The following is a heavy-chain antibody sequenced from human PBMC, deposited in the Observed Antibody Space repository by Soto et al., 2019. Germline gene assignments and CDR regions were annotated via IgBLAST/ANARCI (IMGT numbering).Heavy chain of an antibody. V-gene: IGHV4-30-2*01. J-gene: IGHJ6*02. Sequence: QLQLQESGSGLVKPSQTLSLTCAVSGGSISSGGYSWSWIRQPPGKGLEWIGYIYHSGSTYYNPSLKSRVTISVDRSKNQFSLKLSSVTAADTAVYYCARENVRGYSYGFGGMDVWGQGTTVTVSS. CDR1: GGSISSGGYS. CDR2: IYHSGST. D-gene: IGHD5-18*01. CDR3: ARENVRGYSYGFGGMDV.